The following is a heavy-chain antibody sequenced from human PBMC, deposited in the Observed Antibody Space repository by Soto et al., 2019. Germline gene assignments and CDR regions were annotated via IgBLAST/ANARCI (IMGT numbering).Heavy chain of an antibody. D-gene: IGHD4-17*01. J-gene: IGHJ4*02. CDR2: IYHSGST. V-gene: IGHV4-4*02. Sequence: QVQLQESGPGLVKPAGTLSLTCAVSSGSISSSNWWSWVRQPPGKGLEWIGEIYHSGSTNYNPSLKSLVTISVDKSKNQFSLKLSSVTAAYTAVYYCARVGSPTAWRTFYFDYWGQGTLVTVSS. CDR3: ARVGSPTAWRTFYFDY. CDR1: SGSISSSNW.